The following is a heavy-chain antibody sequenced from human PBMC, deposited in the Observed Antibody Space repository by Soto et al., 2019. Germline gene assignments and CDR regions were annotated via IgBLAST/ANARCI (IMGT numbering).Heavy chain of an antibody. CDR3: ARDFWSGYYVYYYYYGMDV. V-gene: IGHV1-69*04. CDR1: GGTFSSYT. D-gene: IGHD3-3*01. CDR2: ISPNNGIT. Sequence: GASVKVSCKASGGTFSSYTISWVRQAPGQGLEWMGRISPNNGITNYAQKFQGRVTMTTDKSTSTAYMELRSLRSDDTAVYYCARDFWSGYYVYYYYYGMDVWGQGTTVTVSS. J-gene: IGHJ6*02.